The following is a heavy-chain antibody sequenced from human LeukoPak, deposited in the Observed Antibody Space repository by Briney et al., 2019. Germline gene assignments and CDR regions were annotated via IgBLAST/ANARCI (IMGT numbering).Heavy chain of an antibody. CDR3: ARWCGSGWYDY. CDR2: ISSSSTTI. V-gene: IGHV3-48*01. J-gene: IGHJ4*02. Sequence: GGSLRLPCAASGFTFSSYSMNWVRQAPGKGLEWVSYISSSSTTIYYADSVKGRFAISRDNAKNSLHLQMNSLRAEDTAVYYCARWCGSGWYDYWGQGALVTVSS. CDR1: GFTFSSYS. D-gene: IGHD6-19*01.